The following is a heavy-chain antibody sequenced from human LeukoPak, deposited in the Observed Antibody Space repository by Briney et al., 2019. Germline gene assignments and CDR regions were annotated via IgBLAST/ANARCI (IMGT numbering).Heavy chain of an antibody. CDR1: GFTFSSYA. Sequence: GGSLRLSCAASGFTFSSYAMSWVRQAPGKGLEWVSAISGSGGSTYYADSVKGRFTIPRDNSKNTLYLQMNSLRAEDTAVYYCAKDLNSSGWYFYFDYWGQGTLVTVSS. CDR2: ISGSGGST. V-gene: IGHV3-23*01. J-gene: IGHJ4*02. CDR3: AKDLNSSGWYFYFDY. D-gene: IGHD6-19*01.